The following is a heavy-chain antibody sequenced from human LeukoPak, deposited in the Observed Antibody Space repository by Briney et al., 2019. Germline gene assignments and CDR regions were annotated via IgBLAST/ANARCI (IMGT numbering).Heavy chain of an antibody. D-gene: IGHD2/OR15-2a*01. V-gene: IGHV3-7*01. J-gene: IGHJ4*02. CDR2: IKHDGSEK. CDR3: VRGAYYAAY. Sequence: GGSLRLSCAASGFTFSSYWMSWVRQTPGKGLEWVANIKHDGSEKSYLGSVKGRFIISRDNVKNTLYLQMNSLRVEDTGVYYCVRGAYYAAYWGRGTLVIVSS. CDR1: GFTFSSYW.